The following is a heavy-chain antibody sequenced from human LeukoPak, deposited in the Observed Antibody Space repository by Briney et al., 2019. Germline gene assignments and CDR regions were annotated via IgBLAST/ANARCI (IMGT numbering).Heavy chain of an antibody. CDR3: ARVHYDILTGYSRDFDY. Sequence: GGSLRLSCAASGFTFSSYSMNWVRQAPGKGLEWVSSISSSSSYTYYADSVKGRFTISRDNAKNSLYLQMNSLRAEDTAVYYCARVHYDILTGYSRDFDYWGQGTLVTVSS. CDR1: GFTFSSYS. D-gene: IGHD3-9*01. CDR2: ISSSSSYT. J-gene: IGHJ4*02. V-gene: IGHV3-21*01.